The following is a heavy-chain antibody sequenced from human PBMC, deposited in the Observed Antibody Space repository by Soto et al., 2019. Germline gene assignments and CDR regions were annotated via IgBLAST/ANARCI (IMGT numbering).Heavy chain of an antibody. CDR2: MNPNSGNT. CDR3: ARGGYYYDSSAYYRPFDD. J-gene: IGHJ4*02. Sequence: XSVKVSCKASGYTFTSYDSHWVRQATGQGLECMGWMNPNSGNTGYAQKFQGRVTMTRSTSISTAYMELSSLRSEDTAVYYCARGGYYYDSSAYYRPFDDWGQGTLVTVSS. D-gene: IGHD3-22*01. CDR1: GYTFTSYD. V-gene: IGHV1-8*01.